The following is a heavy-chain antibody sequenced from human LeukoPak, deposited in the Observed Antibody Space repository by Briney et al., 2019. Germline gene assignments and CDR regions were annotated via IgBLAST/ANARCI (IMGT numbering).Heavy chain of an antibody. J-gene: IGHJ3*02. D-gene: IGHD2-8*01. Sequence: GESLRLSCTASGFTFSDYAMNWVRQVPGKGLEWVAHIAGVGGATFYADSVKGHFIVSRDNYKNTLWLQINSLRAEDTALYYRAKDSIQRNGVFDAFDIWGQGAMVTVSS. CDR3: AKDSIQRNGVFDAFDI. V-gene: IGHV3-23*01. CDR2: IAGVGGAT. CDR1: GFTFSDYA.